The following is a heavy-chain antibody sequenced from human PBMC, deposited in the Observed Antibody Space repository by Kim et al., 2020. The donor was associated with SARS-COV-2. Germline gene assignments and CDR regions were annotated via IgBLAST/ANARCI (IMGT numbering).Heavy chain of an antibody. D-gene: IGHD2-15*01. CDR1: GFTFSSYA. Sequence: GGSLRLSCAASGFTFSSYAMSWVRQAPGKGLEWVSAISGSGGSTYYADSVKGRFTISRDNSKNTLYLQMNSLRAEDTAVYYCAKGGRGVVVVAAVDYWGQGTLVTVSS. J-gene: IGHJ4*02. CDR3: AKGGRGVVVVAAVDY. V-gene: IGHV3-23*01. CDR2: ISGSGGST.